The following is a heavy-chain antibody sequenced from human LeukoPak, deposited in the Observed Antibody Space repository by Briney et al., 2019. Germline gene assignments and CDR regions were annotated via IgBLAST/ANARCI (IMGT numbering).Heavy chain of an antibody. D-gene: IGHD6-6*01. Sequence: GGSLRLSCAASGFTFSSYWMHWVRQAPGKGLVWVSRINSDGSSTSYADSVQGRFAISRDNAKNTLYLQMNSLRAEDTAVYYCARGYSGSSQPFEYWGQGTPVTVSS. CDR1: GFTFSSYW. J-gene: IGHJ4*02. V-gene: IGHV3-74*01. CDR2: INSDGSST. CDR3: ARGYSGSSQPFEY.